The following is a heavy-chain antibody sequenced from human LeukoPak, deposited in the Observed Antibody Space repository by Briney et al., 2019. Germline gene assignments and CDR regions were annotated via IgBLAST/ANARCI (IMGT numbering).Heavy chain of an antibody. V-gene: IGHV4-34*01. CDR3: ARQIGRRSGSYHY. J-gene: IGHJ4*02. CDR1: GGSFSGYY. D-gene: IGHD1-26*01. CDR2: INHSGST. Sequence: SETLSLTCAVYGGSFSGYYWSWIRQPPGKGPEWIGEINHSGSTNYNPSLKSRVTISVDTSKNQFSLKLSSVTAADTAVYYCARQIGRRSGSYHYWGQGTLVTVSS.